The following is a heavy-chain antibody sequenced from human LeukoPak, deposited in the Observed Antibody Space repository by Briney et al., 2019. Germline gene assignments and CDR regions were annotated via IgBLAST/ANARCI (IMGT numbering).Heavy chain of an antibody. CDR1: GFTFSSYA. Sequence: QSGGSLRLSCAASGFTFSSYAMSWVRQAPGKGLEWVSAISGSGGSTYYADSVKGRFTISRDNSKNTLYLQMNGLRAEDTAVYYCAKGSITMIVVVTDFDYWGQGTLVTVSS. J-gene: IGHJ4*02. V-gene: IGHV3-23*01. D-gene: IGHD3-22*01. CDR3: AKGSITMIVVVTDFDY. CDR2: ISGSGGST.